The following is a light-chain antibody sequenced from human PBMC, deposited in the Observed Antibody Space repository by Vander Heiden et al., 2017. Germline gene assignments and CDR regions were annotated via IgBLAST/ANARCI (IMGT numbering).Light chain of an antibody. Sequence: DIHMTQSPSSLSASVGDRVTITCRASQSISNYLRWYQQKPGKAPNLLIYGASSLESGVPARFSGSGSGTEFTLTISSLQPEDFATYYCQQSYSDSPYTFGQGTRVEIK. V-gene: IGKV1-39*01. J-gene: IGKJ2*01. CDR2: GAS. CDR3: QQSYSDSPYT. CDR1: QSISNY.